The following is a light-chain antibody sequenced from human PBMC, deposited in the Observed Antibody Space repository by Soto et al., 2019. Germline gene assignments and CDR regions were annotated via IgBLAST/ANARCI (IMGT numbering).Light chain of an antibody. CDR1: QAVNTR. J-gene: IGKJ1*01. V-gene: IGKV3-11*01. CDR2: LAS. CDR3: HQRQSWPRT. Sequence: EIVLTQSPATLSSFPGDRVTLSCRASQAVNTRLAWYQHRPGQAPRFLIYLASNRAAGVPARFSGSGSGTDFTLTISDVEPEDFAVYYCHQRQSWPRTFGKGTTVDI.